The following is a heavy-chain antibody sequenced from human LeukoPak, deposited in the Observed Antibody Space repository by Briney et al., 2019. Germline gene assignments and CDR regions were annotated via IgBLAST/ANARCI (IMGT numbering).Heavy chain of an antibody. V-gene: IGHV1-69*05. CDR2: IIPIFGTA. J-gene: IGHJ1*01. D-gene: IGHD2-15*01. CDR3: ARDGRYCSGGSCYSVQH. CDR1: GGTFSSYA. Sequence: SVKVSCKASGGTFSSYAISWVRQAPGQGLEWMGRIIPIFGTANYAQKFQGRVTITTDESTGTAYMELSSLRSEDTAVYYCARDGRYCSGGSCYSVQHWGQGTLVTVSS.